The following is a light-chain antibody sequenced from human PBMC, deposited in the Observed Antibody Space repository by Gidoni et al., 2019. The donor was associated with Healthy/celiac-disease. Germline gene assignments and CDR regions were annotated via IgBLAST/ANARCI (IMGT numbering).Light chain of an antibody. CDR1: SSNIGSNP. V-gene: IGLV1-44*01. J-gene: IGLJ2*01. Sequence: QSVLTQPPSASGTPGQRVTLSCSGSSSNIGSNPVNWYQQLPGTAPKLLIYHNNQRPSGVPDRFSGSRSGTSASLAISGLQSEDEADYYCAACDDSLNGVVFGGGTKLTVL. CDR2: HNN. CDR3: AACDDSLNGVV.